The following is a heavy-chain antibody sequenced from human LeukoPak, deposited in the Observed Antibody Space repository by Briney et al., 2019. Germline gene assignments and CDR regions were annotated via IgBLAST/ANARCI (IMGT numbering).Heavy chain of an antibody. J-gene: IGHJ6*04. V-gene: IGHV1-69*05. CDR3: ARDRPPPLWFGCGMDV. CDR1: GGTFSSYA. D-gene: IGHD3-10*01. Sequence: SVKVSCKASGGTFSSYAISWVRQAPGQGLEWMGGIIPIFGTANYAQKFQGRVTITTDESTSTAYMELSSLRSEDTAVYYCARDRPPPLWFGCGMDVWGKGTTVTVSS. CDR2: IIPIFGTA.